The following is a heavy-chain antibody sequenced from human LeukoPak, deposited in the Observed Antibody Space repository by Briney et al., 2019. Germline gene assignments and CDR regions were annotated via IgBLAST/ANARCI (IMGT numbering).Heavy chain of an antibody. J-gene: IGHJ4*02. V-gene: IGHV3-23*01. Sequence: GGSLRLSCAASGFSFSNFAMSWARQAPGKGLEWVSAISGSGVTTYYADSVKGRFTISRDNSKNTLYLQMNSLRAEDTAVYYCARGPGYCSSTSCYPPTGFDYWGQGTLVTVSS. D-gene: IGHD2-2*01. CDR1: GFSFSNFA. CDR3: ARGPGYCSSTSCYPPTGFDY. CDR2: ISGSGVTT.